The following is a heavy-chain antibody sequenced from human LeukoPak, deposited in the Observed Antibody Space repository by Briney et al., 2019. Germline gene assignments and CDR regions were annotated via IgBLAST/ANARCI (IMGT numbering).Heavy chain of an antibody. CDR2: LNQDGRET. D-gene: IGHD3-3*02. CDR3: STHLGDPFPPHDY. J-gene: IGHJ4*02. CDR1: GFAFSNYW. V-gene: IGHV3-7*01. Sequence: PGGSLRLSCAASGFAFSNYWMTWVRQAPGKGLEWVANLNQDGRETYYDDSVRGRFTISRDNAKNSLYLQMNSLGAEDTAVYFCSTHLGDPFPPHDYWGLGTLVTVSS.